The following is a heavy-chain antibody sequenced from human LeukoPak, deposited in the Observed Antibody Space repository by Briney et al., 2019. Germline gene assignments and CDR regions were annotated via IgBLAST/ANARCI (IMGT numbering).Heavy chain of an antibody. CDR1: GFTFDNYA. D-gene: IGHD5-12*01. CDR3: AKIRGYSGYRGSLDY. V-gene: IGHV3-23*01. Sequence: SGGSLRLSCAASGFTFDNYAMSWVRQAPGKGLEWVSAISGSGGSTYYADSVKGRFTISRDNSKNTLDLQMNSLRAEDTAVFYCAKIRGYSGYRGSLDYWGQGTLVTVSS. J-gene: IGHJ4*02. CDR2: ISGSGGST.